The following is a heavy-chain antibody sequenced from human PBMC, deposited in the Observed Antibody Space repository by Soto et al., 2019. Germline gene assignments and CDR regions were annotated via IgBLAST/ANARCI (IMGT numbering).Heavy chain of an antibody. CDR3: AHSEDFPRAEWLRFFVRDRSEDYFDY. V-gene: IGHV2-5*02. J-gene: IGHJ4*02. Sequence: SGPTLVNPTQTLTLTCTFSGFSLSTSGVGVGWIRQPPGKALEWLALIYWDDDKRYSPSLKSRLTITKDTSKNQVVLTMTNMDPVDTATYYCAHSEDFPRAEWLRFFVRDRSEDYFDYWGQGTLVTVSS. CDR1: GFSLSTSGVG. CDR2: IYWDDDK. D-gene: IGHD5-12*01.